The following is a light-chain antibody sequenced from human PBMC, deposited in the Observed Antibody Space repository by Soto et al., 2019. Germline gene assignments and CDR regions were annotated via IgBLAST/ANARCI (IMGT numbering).Light chain of an antibody. CDR2: DVT. Sequence: QSVLTQPASVSGSPGRSVTISCTETRSDVGDFNYVSWYQHLPGRAPKLIIYDVTNRPSGISYRFSASKSGRTASLTISGLQAEDEADYYCSSYSSSTTHVVFGGGTKLTVL. V-gene: IGLV2-14*03. CDR3: SSYSSSTTHVV. CDR1: RSDVGDFNY. J-gene: IGLJ2*01.